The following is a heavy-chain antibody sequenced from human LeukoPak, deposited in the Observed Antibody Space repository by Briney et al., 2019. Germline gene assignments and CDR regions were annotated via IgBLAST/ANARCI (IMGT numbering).Heavy chain of an antibody. Sequence: GGSLRLSCAASGFTFSSYAMSWVRQAPGKGLEWVSSISSSSSYIYYADSVKGRFTISRDNSKNTLYLQMNSLRAEDTAVYYCARITGYSSGWSIWGQGTLVTVSS. D-gene: IGHD6-19*01. CDR1: GFTFSSYA. V-gene: IGHV3-21*01. CDR3: ARITGYSSGWSI. CDR2: ISSSSSYI. J-gene: IGHJ4*02.